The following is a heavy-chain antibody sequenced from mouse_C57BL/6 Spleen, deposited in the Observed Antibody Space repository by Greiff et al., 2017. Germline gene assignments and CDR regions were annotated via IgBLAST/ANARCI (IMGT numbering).Heavy chain of an antibody. V-gene: IGHV1-59*01. D-gene: IGHD2-5*01. CDR2: IDPSDSYT. CDR1: GYTFTSYW. CDR3: AREAYYSTPYAMDY. Sequence: QVQLQQPGAELVRPGTSVKLSCKASGYTFTSYWMHWVKQRPGQGLEWIGVIDPSDSYTNYNQKFKGKATLTVDTSSSTAYMQLSSLTSEDSAVYYCAREAYYSTPYAMDYWGKGTSVTVSS. J-gene: IGHJ4*01.